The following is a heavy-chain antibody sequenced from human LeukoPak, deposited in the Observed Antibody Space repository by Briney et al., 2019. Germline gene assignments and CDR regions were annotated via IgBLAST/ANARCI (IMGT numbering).Heavy chain of an antibody. CDR3: VRYANYGDYPNWLDP. J-gene: IGHJ5*02. CDR1: GGSMNGYY. D-gene: IGHD4-17*01. CDR2: IFSSGST. V-gene: IGHV4-4*07. Sequence: PSETLSLTCTVSGGSMNGYYWNWIRQSAGKGLQWIGRIFSSGSTNYNPSLKSRVTMSLDKSKNQFSLKLYSVTAADTAVYYCVRYANYGDYPNWLDPWGQGTLVTVS.